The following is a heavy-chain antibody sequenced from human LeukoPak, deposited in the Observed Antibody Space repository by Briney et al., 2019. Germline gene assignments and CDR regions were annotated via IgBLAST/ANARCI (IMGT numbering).Heavy chain of an antibody. J-gene: IGHJ4*02. V-gene: IGHV3-23*01. CDR1: GFTFSNYA. Sequence: PGGSLRLSCAASGFTFSNYAMNWVRQAPGKGLEWVSSISESGDTTHYADSVKGRFTISRDNAQNTLYLQMNNLRAEDTALYYCAKQWVDCWGQGTLVTVSS. CDR2: ISESGDTT. CDR3: AKQWVDC. D-gene: IGHD1-26*01.